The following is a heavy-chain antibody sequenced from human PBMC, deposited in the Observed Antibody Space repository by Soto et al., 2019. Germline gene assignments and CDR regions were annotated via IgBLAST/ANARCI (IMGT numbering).Heavy chain of an antibody. CDR3: ARAVDRANPPAIVVVVAATPDYDY. D-gene: IGHD2-15*01. J-gene: IGHJ4*02. Sequence: EVQLVESGGGLVQPGGSLRLSCAASGFTFSSYWMHWVRQAPGKGLVWVSRINSDGSSTSYADSVKGRFTISRDNAKNQRYRQMNSLGAEDTAVYYCARAVDRANPPAIVVVVAATPDYDYWGQGTLVTVSS. CDR1: GFTFSSYW. V-gene: IGHV3-74*01. CDR2: INSDGSST.